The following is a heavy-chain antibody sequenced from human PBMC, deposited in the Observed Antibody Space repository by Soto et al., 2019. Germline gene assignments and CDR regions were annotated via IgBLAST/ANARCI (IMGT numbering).Heavy chain of an antibody. Sequence: QVQLQESGPGLVKPSETLSLTCTVSGGSISSWYWSWIRQPPGKGLEWIGYIYYSGSTNYNPSLKSRVTLSVDTSKNQLSLKRSSVTAADTAVYYCARRYGSSFDYWGQGTLVTVSS. J-gene: IGHJ4*02. V-gene: IGHV4-59*08. CDR2: IYYSGST. D-gene: IGHD5-12*01. CDR3: ARRYGSSFDY. CDR1: GGSISSWY.